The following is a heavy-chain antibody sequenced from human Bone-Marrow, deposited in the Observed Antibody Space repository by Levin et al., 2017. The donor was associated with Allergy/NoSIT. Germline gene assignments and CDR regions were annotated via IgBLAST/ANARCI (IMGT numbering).Heavy chain of an antibody. CDR3: ARDRRTIPNNWFGP. Sequence: GESLKISCKASGYTFTSYGISWVRQAPGQGLEWMGWISSSNGNTNYAQKFQDRVTMTTDSSTSTAYMELRSLTSDDTAVYYCARDRRTIPNNWFGPWGQGTLVTVSS. V-gene: IGHV1-18*01. J-gene: IGHJ5*02. CDR1: GYTFTSYG. CDR2: ISSSNGNT. D-gene: IGHD3-3*01.